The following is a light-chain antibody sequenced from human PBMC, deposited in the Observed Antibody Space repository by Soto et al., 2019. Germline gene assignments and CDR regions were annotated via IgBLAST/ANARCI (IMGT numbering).Light chain of an antibody. CDR2: DVS. CDR1: SSDFDTYNS. V-gene: IGLV2-14*01. J-gene: IGLJ2*01. CDR3: ASYTSARIRV. Sequence: QSALTQPASVSASPGQSITISCTGTSSDFDTYNSVSWYQQYPGKAPQLLIYDVSYRPSGVSSRFSGSRSGNTASLTISGLQPDDDADYYCASYTSARIRVFGGGTQLTVL.